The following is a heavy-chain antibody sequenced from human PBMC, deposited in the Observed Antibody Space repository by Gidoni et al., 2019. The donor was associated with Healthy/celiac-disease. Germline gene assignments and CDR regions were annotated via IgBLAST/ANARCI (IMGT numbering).Heavy chain of an antibody. J-gene: IGHJ4*02. CDR3: ARGVHCSSTSCYMDQLLWRTVRSYYFDY. CDR2: MNPNSGNT. V-gene: IGHV1-8*01. D-gene: IGHD2-2*01. CDR1: GYTFTSYD. Sequence: QVQLVQSGAEVQKPGASVKVSCKASGYTFTSYDINWVRPATGQGLEWMGWMNPNSGNTGYAQKFQGRVTMTRNTSISTAYMELSSLRSEDTAVYYCARGVHCSSTSCYMDQLLWRTVRSYYFDYWGQGTLVTVSS.